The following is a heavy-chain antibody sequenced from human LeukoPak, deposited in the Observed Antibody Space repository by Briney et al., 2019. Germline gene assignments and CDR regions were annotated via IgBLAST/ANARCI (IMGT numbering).Heavy chain of an antibody. CDR1: GFTFSSYG. CDR3: ASSEWELLRYDY. D-gene: IGHD1-26*01. CDR2: IWYDGSNK. V-gene: IGHV3-33*01. Sequence: GGSLRLSCAASGFTFSSYGMHWVRQAPGKGLEWVAVIWYDGSNKYYADSVKGRFTISRDNSKNTLYLQMNSLRAEDTAVYYCASSEWELLRYDYWGQGTLVTVSS. J-gene: IGHJ4*02.